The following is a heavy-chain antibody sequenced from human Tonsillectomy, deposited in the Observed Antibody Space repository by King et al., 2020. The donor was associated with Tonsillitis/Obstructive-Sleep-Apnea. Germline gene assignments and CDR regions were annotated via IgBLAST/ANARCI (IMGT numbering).Heavy chain of an antibody. J-gene: IGHJ4*02. CDR3: ARSHSSGYYFDY. CDR2: IIPILGIA. Sequence: QLVQSGAEVKKPGSSVKVSCKASGGTFSSYAISWVRQAPGQGLEWMGEIIPILGIANYAQKFQGRVTITADKSTSTAYMELSSLRSEDTAVYYCARSHSSGYYFDYWGQGTLVTVSS. D-gene: IGHD3-22*01. V-gene: IGHV1-69*10. CDR1: GGTFSSYA.